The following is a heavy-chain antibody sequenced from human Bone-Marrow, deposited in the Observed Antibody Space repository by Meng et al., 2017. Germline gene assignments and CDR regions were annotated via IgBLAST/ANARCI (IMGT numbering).Heavy chain of an antibody. CDR1: GFTFSSYW. V-gene: IGHV3-7*01. CDR3: ASHDYGDYDY. D-gene: IGHD4-17*01. Sequence: ETLSLTCAASGFTFSSYWMSWVRQAPGKGLEWVANIKQDGSEKYYVDSVKGRFTISRDNAKNSLYLQMNSLRAEDTAVYYCASHDYGDYDYWGQGTLVTVSS. CDR2: IKQDGSEK. J-gene: IGHJ4*02.